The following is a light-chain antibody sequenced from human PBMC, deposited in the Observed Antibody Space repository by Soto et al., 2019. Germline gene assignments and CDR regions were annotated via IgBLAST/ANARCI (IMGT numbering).Light chain of an antibody. CDR1: QSISSY. CDR2: SAS. Sequence: DIQITQSPSCLSACVGDVGTVTFRASQSISSYLNWYQQKPGKATKLLIYSASSLQSGFPSRFSGSGSGKDFTITISTLQPEDFATYYCQQSYSTPRTFGGVTKVAIK. CDR3: QQSYSTPRT. J-gene: IGKJ4*01. V-gene: IGKV1-39*01.